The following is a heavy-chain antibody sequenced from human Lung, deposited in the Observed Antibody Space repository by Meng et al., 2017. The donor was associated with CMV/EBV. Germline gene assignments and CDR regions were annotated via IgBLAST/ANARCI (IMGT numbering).Heavy chain of an antibody. V-gene: IGHV1-2*02. CDR2: INPNSGGT. Sequence: ASVXVSXKASGYTFTDYYMHWVRQAPGQGLEWMGWINPNSGGTNYAQKFQGRVTMTRDTSISTAYMELSRLRSDDTAVYYCARGTGYSSSSGVYWGQGPLVTVSS. J-gene: IGHJ4*02. D-gene: IGHD6-6*01. CDR1: GYTFTDYY. CDR3: ARGTGYSSSSGVY.